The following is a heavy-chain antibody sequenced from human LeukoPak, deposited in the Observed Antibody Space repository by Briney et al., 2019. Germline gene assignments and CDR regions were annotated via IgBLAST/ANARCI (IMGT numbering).Heavy chain of an antibody. CDR3: TGQQGMDY. D-gene: IGHD7-27*01. CDR1: GFTFSAYA. Sequence: GGSLRLSCEASGFTFSAYAMPWVRQAPGKGLEWVSSISSSSSSIYYADSVKGRFTISRGNAENSLYLQMMSLRAEDTAVYYCTGQQGMDYWGQGTLVTVSS. V-gene: IGHV3-21*01. CDR2: ISSSSSSI. J-gene: IGHJ4*02.